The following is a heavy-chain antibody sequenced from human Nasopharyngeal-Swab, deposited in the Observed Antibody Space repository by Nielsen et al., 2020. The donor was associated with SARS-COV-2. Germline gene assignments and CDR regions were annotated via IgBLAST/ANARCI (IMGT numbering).Heavy chain of an antibody. CDR2: ISSSSSYI. CDR3: ARVVLRFLKWIPRLYGMDV. D-gene: IGHD3-3*01. CDR1: GFTFSSYS. V-gene: IGHV3-21*01. J-gene: IGHJ6*02. Sequence: GESLKISCAASGFTFSSYSMNWVRQAPGKGLEWVSSISSSSSYIYYADSVKGRFTISRDNAKNSLYLQMNSLRAEDTAVYYCARVVLRFLKWIPRLYGMDVWGQGTTVTVSS.